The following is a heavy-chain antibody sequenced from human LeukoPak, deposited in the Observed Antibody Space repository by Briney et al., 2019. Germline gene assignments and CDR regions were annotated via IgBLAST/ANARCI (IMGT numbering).Heavy chain of an antibody. J-gene: IGHJ4*02. D-gene: IGHD5-18*01. Sequence: RGSLRLSCAASGFTFSSYAMSWVRQAPGKGLEWVSAISGSGGSTYYADSVKGRFTISRDNSKNTLYLQMNSLRAEDTAVYYCAKVGGYSYGHFDYWGQGTLVTVSS. CDR1: GFTFSSYA. CDR2: ISGSGGST. CDR3: AKVGGYSYGHFDY. V-gene: IGHV3-23*01.